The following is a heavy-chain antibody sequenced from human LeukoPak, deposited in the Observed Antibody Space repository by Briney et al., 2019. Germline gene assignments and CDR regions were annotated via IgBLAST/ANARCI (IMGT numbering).Heavy chain of an antibody. J-gene: IGHJ4*02. V-gene: IGHV3-23*01. CDR1: GFTFSSYA. CDR3: ASGLELDY. CDR2: FSGSGDNT. Sequence: GGSLRLSCAASGFTFSSYAMSWVRQAPGKGLEWVSGFSGSGDNTYYAEYVKGRFTISRDNSKNTLYLQMNSLRAEDTAVYYCASGLELDYWGQGTLVTVSS. D-gene: IGHD6-25*01.